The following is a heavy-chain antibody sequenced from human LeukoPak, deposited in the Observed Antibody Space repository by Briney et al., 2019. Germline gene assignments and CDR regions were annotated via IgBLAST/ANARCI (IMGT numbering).Heavy chain of an antibody. CDR2: IHPKSGGT. CDR3: ARDPDSPQVDFDY. Sequence: ASVKVSFKASGYTFTDYYIHWVRQGPGQGGEWMGWIHPKSGGTNYAQKFQGRVTMTRDTSISTAFMELSSLRSDDTAIYYCARDPDSPQVDFDYWGQGTLVTVSS. J-gene: IGHJ4*02. V-gene: IGHV1-2*02. D-gene: IGHD3-22*01. CDR1: GYTFTDYY.